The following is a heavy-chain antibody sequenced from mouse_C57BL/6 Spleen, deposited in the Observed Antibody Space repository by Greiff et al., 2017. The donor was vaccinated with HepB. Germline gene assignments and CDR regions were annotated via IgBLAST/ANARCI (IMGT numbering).Heavy chain of an antibody. CDR2: INPNNGGT. J-gene: IGHJ4*01. D-gene: IGHD2-3*01. CDR1: GYTFTDYY. V-gene: IGHV1-26*01. CDR3: ARVYDGYYGFYYYAMDY. Sequence: EVQLQQSGPELVKPGASVKISCKASGYTFTDYYMNWVKQSHGKSLEWIGDINPNNGGTSYNQKFKGKATLTVDKSSSTAYMELRSLTSEDSAVYYCARVYDGYYGFYYYAMDYWGQGTSVTVSS.